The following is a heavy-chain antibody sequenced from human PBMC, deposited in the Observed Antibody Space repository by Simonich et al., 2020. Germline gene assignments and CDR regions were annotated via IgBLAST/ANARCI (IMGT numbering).Heavy chain of an antibody. Sequence: QVQLVQSGAEVKKPGASVKVSCKASGYTFTGYYMHWVRQAPGQGLEGMGWINPNRGGTNYAQKFTGRVTMTRDTSISTAYMELSRLRSDDTAVYYCARSHIAAAGTGYFQHWGQGTLVTVSS. CDR3: ARSHIAAAGTGYFQH. D-gene: IGHD6-13*01. V-gene: IGHV1-2*02. J-gene: IGHJ1*01. CDR1: GYTFTGYY. CDR2: INPNRGGT.